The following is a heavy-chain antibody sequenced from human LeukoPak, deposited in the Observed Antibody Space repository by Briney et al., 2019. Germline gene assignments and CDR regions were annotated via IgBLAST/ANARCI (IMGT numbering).Heavy chain of an antibody. CDR3: ARGGWYHGY. Sequence: GGSLRLSCAASGFTLSSYWMSWVRQAPGKGLEWVANIKQDGSEKYYVDSVKGRFTITRDNAKNSLYLQMNSLRAEDTAVYYCARGGWYHGYWGQGTLVTVSS. V-gene: IGHV3-7*01. J-gene: IGHJ4*02. CDR1: GFTLSSYW. CDR2: IKQDGSEK. D-gene: IGHD6-19*01.